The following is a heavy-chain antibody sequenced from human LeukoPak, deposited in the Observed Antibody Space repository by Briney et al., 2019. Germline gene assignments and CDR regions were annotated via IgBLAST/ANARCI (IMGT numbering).Heavy chain of an antibody. J-gene: IGHJ4*02. Sequence: SETLSLTCTVSGGSISRYYWSWIRQPAGKGLEWIGRIYSSGSTNYKPSLKSRVTMSVDTSKNQFSLKLSSVTAADTAVYYCARVMYYYDSSGHFDYWGQGTLVTVSS. D-gene: IGHD3-22*01. CDR3: ARVMYYYDSSGHFDY. CDR1: GGSISRYY. CDR2: IYSSGST. V-gene: IGHV4-4*07.